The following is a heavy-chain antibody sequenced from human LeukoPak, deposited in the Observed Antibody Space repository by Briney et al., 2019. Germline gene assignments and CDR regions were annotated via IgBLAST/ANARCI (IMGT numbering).Heavy chain of an antibody. D-gene: IGHD3-3*01. CDR2: IKQDGSEK. V-gene: IGHV3-7*01. J-gene: IGHJ6*03. CDR3: ARVFEHYDFWSGYSYYYYMDV. Sequence: GGSLRLSCAASGFTFSSYWMSWVRQAPGKGLEWVANIKQDGSEKYYVDSVKGRFTISRDNAKNSLCLQMNSLRAEDTAVYYCARVFEHYDFWSGYSYYYYMDVWGKGTTVTVSS. CDR1: GFTFSSYW.